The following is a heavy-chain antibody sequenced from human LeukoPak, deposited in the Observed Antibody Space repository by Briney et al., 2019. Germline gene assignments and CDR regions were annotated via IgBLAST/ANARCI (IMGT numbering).Heavy chain of an antibody. J-gene: IGHJ4*02. V-gene: IGHV4-39*01. CDR2: IYYSGST. CDR1: GGSISSSSYY. CDR3: ARVSYDSSGAHFDY. Sequence: SETLSLTCTVSGGSISSSSYYWGWIRQPPGKGPEWIGSIYYSGSTYYNPSLKSRVTISVDTSKNQFSLKLSSVTAADTAVYYCARVSYDSSGAHFDYWGQGTLVTVSS. D-gene: IGHD3-22*01.